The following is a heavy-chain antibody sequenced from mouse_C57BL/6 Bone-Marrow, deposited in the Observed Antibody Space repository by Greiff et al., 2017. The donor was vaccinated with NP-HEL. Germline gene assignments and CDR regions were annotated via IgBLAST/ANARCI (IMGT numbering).Heavy chain of an antibody. CDR3: ARWGGSSFFAY. CDR1: GYTFTSYD. CDR2: IYPRDGST. J-gene: IGHJ3*01. V-gene: IGHV1-85*01. D-gene: IGHD1-1*01. Sequence: VKLVESGPELVKPGASVKLSCKASGYTFTSYDINWVKQRPGQGLEWIGWIYPRDGSTKYNEKFKGKATLTVDTSSSTAYMELHSLTSEDSAVYFCARWGGSSFFAYWGQGTLVTVSA.